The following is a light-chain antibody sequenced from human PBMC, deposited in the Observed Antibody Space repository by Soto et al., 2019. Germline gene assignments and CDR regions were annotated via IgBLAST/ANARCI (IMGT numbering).Light chain of an antibody. Sequence: EVVLTQSPGALSLSPGERATLSCRASQSVTSNYLAGYQQKPGQAPRLLIYAVSSRATGIPDRFSGSGSGTDFTLTISRLEAEDFAVYYCQQYGGAPFTFGPGPKVDIK. J-gene: IGKJ3*01. CDR3: QQYGGAPFT. CDR2: AVS. CDR1: QSVTSNY. V-gene: IGKV3-20*01.